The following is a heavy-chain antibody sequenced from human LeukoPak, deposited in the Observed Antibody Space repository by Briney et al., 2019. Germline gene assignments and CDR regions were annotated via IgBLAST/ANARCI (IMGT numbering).Heavy chain of an antibody. CDR1: EFTFSSYA. D-gene: IGHD5-24*01. CDR3: ARAVPTIHHMDV. CDR2: ISYHGVDK. Sequence: GRSLRLSCAASEFTFSSYAMHWVRQAPGKGLEWLAVISYHGVDKFYRASVRGRFTISRDNVENTLFLQLDNLSSEDSGVYFCARAVPTIHHMDVWGKGTTVTVSS. J-gene: IGHJ6*03. V-gene: IGHV3-30*14.